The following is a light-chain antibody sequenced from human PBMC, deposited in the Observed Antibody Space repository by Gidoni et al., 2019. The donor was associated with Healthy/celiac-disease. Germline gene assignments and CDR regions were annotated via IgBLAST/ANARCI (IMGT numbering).Light chain of an antibody. J-gene: IGLJ1*01. V-gene: IGLV4-69*01. CDR3: QTWGTGIRV. Sequence: QLVLTQSPSASAPLGASVKLTCTLSSGHSSYAIAWHQQQPEKGPRYLMKLNSDGSHSQGDGIPDRFSGSSSGAERYLTISSLQSEDEADYYCQTWGTGIRVFGTGTKVTVL. CDR1: SGHSSYA. CDR2: LNSDGSH.